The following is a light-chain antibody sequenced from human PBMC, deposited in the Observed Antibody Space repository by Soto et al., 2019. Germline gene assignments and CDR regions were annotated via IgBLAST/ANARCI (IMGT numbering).Light chain of an antibody. CDR2: EGT. CDR3: SSSTNTNTLVI. Sequence: QSLLTQPASVSGSPGQSVTISCTGTSGDIGRYKFVSWFQQHPGKAPKLLIFEGTNRPSGVSHRFSGSKSGNTASLTISGLQAEDEAMYFCSSSTNTNTLVIFGGGTKLTVL. CDR1: SGDIGRYKF. J-gene: IGLJ2*01. V-gene: IGLV2-14*01.